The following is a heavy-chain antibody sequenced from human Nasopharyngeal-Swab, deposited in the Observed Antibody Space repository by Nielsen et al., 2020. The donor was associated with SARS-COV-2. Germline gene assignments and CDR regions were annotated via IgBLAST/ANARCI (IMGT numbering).Heavy chain of an antibody. D-gene: IGHD1-20*01. Sequence: GESLKISCAASGFTFSSYWMSWVRQAPGKGLEWVANIIEDGSEKYYVDSVKGRFTISRDNAKNSLYLQMNSLRVEDTAVYFCARLPRNNWRLDSWGQGMLVTVSS. CDR3: ARLPRNNWRLDS. J-gene: IGHJ4*02. V-gene: IGHV3-7*03. CDR2: IIEDGSEK. CDR1: GFTFSSYW.